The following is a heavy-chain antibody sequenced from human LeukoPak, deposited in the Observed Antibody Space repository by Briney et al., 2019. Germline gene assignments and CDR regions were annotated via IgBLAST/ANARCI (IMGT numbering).Heavy chain of an antibody. V-gene: IGHV3-23*01. CDR2: ISNSGGTT. Sequence: GGSLRLSCAASGFTFSSYAMSWVRQAPGKGLEWVSAISNSGGTTYYADSVKGRFTISRDNSKNTLFLQMNSLRAEDTAVYYCAKEKDSRGYFDYWGQGTLVTVSS. CDR3: AKEKDSRGYFDY. J-gene: IGHJ4*02. D-gene: IGHD3-22*01. CDR1: GFTFSSYA.